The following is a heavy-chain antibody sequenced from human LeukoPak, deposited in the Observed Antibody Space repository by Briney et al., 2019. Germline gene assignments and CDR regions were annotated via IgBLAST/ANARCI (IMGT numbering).Heavy chain of an antibody. Sequence: GASVKVSCKASGYTFTCYYMHWVRQAPGQGLEWMGWINPNSGGTNYAQKFQGRVTMTRDTSISTAYMELSRLRSDDTAVYYCARGPLGDSSSWYFGYYFDYWGQGTLVTVSS. J-gene: IGHJ4*02. CDR2: INPNSGGT. CDR3: ARGPLGDSSSWYFGYYFDY. D-gene: IGHD6-13*01. CDR1: GYTFTCYY. V-gene: IGHV1-2*02.